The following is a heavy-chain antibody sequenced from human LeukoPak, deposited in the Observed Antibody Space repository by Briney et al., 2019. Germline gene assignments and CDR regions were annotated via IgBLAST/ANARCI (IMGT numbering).Heavy chain of an antibody. CDR1: GYTFTSYA. J-gene: IGHJ6*02. CDR2: INAGNGNT. D-gene: IGHD2-15*01. CDR3: ARFAYCSGGSCYSRYYYYYGMDV. Sequence: GASVKVSCKASGYTFTSYAMHWVRQAPGQRLEWMGWINAGNGNTKYSQKFQGRVTITADESTSTAYMELSSLRSEDTAVYYCARFAYCSGGSCYSRYYYYYGMDVWGQGTTVTVSS. V-gene: IGHV1-3*01.